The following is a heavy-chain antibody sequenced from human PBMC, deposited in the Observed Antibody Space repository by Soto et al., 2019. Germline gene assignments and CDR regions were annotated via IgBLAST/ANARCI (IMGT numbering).Heavy chain of an antibody. V-gene: IGHV4-34*01. CDR3: ARGWSNYPPFDY. D-gene: IGHD4-4*01. CDR1: GGSFSGYY. CDR2: INHSGST. J-gene: IGHJ4*02. Sequence: PSETLSLTCAVYGGSFSGYYWSWIRQPPGKGLEWIGEINHSGSTNYNPSLKSRVTISVDTSKNQFSLKLSSVTAADTAVYYCARGWSNYPPFDYWGQGTLVTVSS.